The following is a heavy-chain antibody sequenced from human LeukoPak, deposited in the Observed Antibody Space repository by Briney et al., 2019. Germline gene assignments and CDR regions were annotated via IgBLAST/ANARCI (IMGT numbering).Heavy chain of an antibody. CDR1: GGTFSSYA. CDR2: IIPIFGTA. V-gene: IGHV1-69*13. J-gene: IGHJ4*02. CDR3: ARVVVRSYSSGWYYLDY. D-gene: IGHD6-19*01. Sequence: GASVKVSCKASGGTFSSYAISWVRQAPGQGLEWMGGIIPIFGTANYAQKFQGRVTITADEPTSTAYMKLSSLRSEDTAVYYCARVVVRSYSSGWYYLDYWGQGTLVTVSS.